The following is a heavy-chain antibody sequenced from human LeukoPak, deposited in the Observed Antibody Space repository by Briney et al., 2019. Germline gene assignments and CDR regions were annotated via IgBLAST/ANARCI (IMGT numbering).Heavy chain of an antibody. Sequence: GASVKVSCKVSGSTLTELSMHWVRQAPGKGLEWMGGLDPEAGEKIYAQKFQGRVTMTEDSSTDTAYMDLSSLRYEDTAVYYCATGPSKWELLAYWGQGTQVTVSS. V-gene: IGHV1-24*01. J-gene: IGHJ4*02. CDR1: GSTLTELS. D-gene: IGHD1-26*01. CDR2: LDPEAGEK. CDR3: ATGPSKWELLAY.